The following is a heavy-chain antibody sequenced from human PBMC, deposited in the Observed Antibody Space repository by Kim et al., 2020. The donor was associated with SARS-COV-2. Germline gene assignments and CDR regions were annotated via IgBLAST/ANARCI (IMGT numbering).Heavy chain of an antibody. J-gene: IGHJ4*02. Sequence: GGSLKLSCAASGFTFSSYGMHWVRQAPGKGLEWVAVISYDGSNKYYADSVKGRFTISRDNSKNTLYLQMNSLRAEDTAVYYCAKDLLGDEVNWGQGTLVTVSS. CDR2: ISYDGSNK. D-gene: IGHD1-26*01. CDR1: GFTFSSYG. V-gene: IGHV3-30*18. CDR3: AKDLLGDEVN.